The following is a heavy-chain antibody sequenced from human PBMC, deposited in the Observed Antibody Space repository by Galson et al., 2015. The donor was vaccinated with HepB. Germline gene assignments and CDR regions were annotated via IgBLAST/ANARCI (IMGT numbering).Heavy chain of an antibody. D-gene: IGHD3-22*01. CDR2: IIPIFATA. Sequence: SVKVSCKASGGTFSSYTFSWVRQAPGQGLEWMGGIIPIFATASYAQRFQGRVTITADESTSTVYMEMNSLRSDDTAVYYCATVREYFYESSGYYPYYFDYWGHGTLVTVSS. CDR3: ATVREYFYESSGYYPYYFDY. V-gene: IGHV1-69*13. J-gene: IGHJ4*01. CDR1: GGTFSSYT.